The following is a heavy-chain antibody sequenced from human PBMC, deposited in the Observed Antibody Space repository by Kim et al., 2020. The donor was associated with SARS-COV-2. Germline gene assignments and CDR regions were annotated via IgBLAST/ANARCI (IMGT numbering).Heavy chain of an antibody. CDR3: ARVPEIGETTARFDP. Sequence: AAAGKGRFTISRDNSKSTLYLQMNSLRAEDMAIYYCARVPEIGETTARFDPWGQGTPVTVSS. J-gene: IGHJ5*02. V-gene: IGHV3-23*01. D-gene: IGHD1-1*01.